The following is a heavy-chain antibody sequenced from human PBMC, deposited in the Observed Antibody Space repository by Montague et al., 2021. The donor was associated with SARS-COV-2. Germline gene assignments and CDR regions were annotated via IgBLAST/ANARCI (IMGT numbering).Heavy chain of an antibody. Sequence: SETLSLTCTVSGGSITSYYWSWIRRPPGKGLEYIGYIYYSGSTNYNPSLKSRVTMSVDTSKNQFSLKLSSVTAADTAVYYCARGDGHYYGSGTYPYYWGQGTLVTVSS. J-gene: IGHJ4*02. CDR1: GGSITSYY. V-gene: IGHV4-59*01. D-gene: IGHD3-10*01. CDR3: ARGDGHYYGSGTYPYY. CDR2: IYYSGST.